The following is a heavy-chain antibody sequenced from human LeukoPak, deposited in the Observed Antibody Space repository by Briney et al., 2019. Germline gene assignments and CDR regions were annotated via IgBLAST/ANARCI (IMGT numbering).Heavy chain of an antibody. CDR2: IYNSGNT. V-gene: IGHV4-4*07. Sequence: SETLSLTCSVSGASISTNYWSWIRQPAGKGLEWIGRIYNSGNTNYSPSLESRVTMSADTSKNHFSLRLTSVTTADTAVYYCARGSFDSSGYYVFDYWGQGRLVTVSS. CDR1: GASISTNY. CDR3: ARGSFDSSGYYVFDY. J-gene: IGHJ4*02. D-gene: IGHD3-22*01.